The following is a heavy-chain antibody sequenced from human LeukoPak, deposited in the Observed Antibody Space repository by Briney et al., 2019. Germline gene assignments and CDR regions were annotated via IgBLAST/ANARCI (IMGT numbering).Heavy chain of an antibody. CDR1: GGSISSGSYY. Sequence: PSETLSLTCTVSGGSISSGSYYWTWIRQPAGKGLEWIGRISTSGRTNFNPSLKSRVTISVDTSKNQFSLKLSSVTAADTAVYYCARGRGDYDYVWGSYRPHRSPLDYWGQGTLVTVSS. CDR2: ISTSGRT. J-gene: IGHJ4*02. V-gene: IGHV4-61*02. CDR3: ARGRGDYDYVWGSYRPHRSPLDY. D-gene: IGHD3-16*02.